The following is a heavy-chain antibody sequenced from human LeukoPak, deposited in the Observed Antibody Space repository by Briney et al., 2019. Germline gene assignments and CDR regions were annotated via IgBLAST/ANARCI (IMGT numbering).Heavy chain of an antibody. J-gene: IGHJ6*02. CDR1: GGSISSGGYY. D-gene: IGHD3-10*01. CDR3: ARDSIWFGEKDYYGMDV. CDR2: IYYSGST. V-gene: IGHV4-31*03. Sequence: SETLSLTCTVSGGSISSGGYYWSWIRQHPGKGLEWIGYIYYSGSTYYNPSLKSRVTISVDTSKNQFSLKLSSVTAADTAVYYCARDSIWFGEKDYYGMDVWGQGTTVTVFS.